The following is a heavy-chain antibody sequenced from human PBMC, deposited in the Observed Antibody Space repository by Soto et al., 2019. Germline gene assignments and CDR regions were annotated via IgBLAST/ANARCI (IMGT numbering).Heavy chain of an antibody. CDR2: ISGSGGST. D-gene: IGHD2-15*01. J-gene: IGHJ4*02. CDR1: GFTFSSYA. CDR3: AKGLKYHVVAATDDY. Sequence: GGSLRLSCAASGFTFSSYAMSWVRQAPGKGLEWVSAISGSGGSTYYADSVKGRFTISRDNSKNTLYLQMNSLRAEDTAVYYCAKGLKYHVVAATDDYWGQGTLGTVSS. V-gene: IGHV3-23*01.